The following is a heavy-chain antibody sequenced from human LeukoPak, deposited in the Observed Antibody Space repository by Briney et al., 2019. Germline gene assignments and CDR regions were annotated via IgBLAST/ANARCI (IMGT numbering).Heavy chain of an antibody. CDR1: GYIFTGYF. V-gene: IGHV1-2*02. Sequence: GASVKVSCKASGYIFTGYFMQWVRQAPGQGLEWMGWINPKTGDAHYSQKFQGRVTMTMDTSITSAYMELSSLTSDDTAVYYCAREKGIVGATNFDYWGQGTLVTVSP. D-gene: IGHD1-26*01. CDR2: INPKTGDA. CDR3: AREKGIVGATNFDY. J-gene: IGHJ4*02.